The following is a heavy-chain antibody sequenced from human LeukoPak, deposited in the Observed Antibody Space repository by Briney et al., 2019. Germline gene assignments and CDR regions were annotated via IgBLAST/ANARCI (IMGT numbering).Heavy chain of an antibody. V-gene: IGHV4-4*09. J-gene: IGHJ3*02. D-gene: IGHD1-26*01. CDR2: IYTSGST. CDR3: ARHAWGASDAFDI. Sequence: SETLSLTCVVSGGSFSGYYWSWIRQPPGKGLEWIGYIYTSGSTNYNPSLKSRVTISVDTSKNQFSLKLSSVTAADTAVYYCARHAWGASDAFDIWGQGTMVTVSS. CDR1: GGSFSGYY.